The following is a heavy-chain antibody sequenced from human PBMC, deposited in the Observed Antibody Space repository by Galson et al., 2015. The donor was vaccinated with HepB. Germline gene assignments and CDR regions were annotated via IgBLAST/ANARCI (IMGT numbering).Heavy chain of an antibody. CDR3: ARGQAYYDSSGYYLYYFDY. D-gene: IGHD3-22*01. CDR2: MNPNSGNT. V-gene: IGHV1-8*01. J-gene: IGHJ4*02. CDR1: GYTFTSYD. Sequence: SVKVSCKASGYTFTSYDINWVRQATGQGLEWMGWMNPNSGNTGYAQKFQGRVTMTRNTSISTAYMELSSLRSEDTAVYYCARGQAYYDSSGYYLYYFDYWGQGTLVTVSS.